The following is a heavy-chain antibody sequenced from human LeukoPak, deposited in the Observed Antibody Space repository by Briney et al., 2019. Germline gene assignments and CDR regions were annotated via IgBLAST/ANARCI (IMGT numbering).Heavy chain of an antibody. J-gene: IGHJ4*02. V-gene: IGHV3-30*18. CDR2: NGRNK. D-gene: IGHD6-19*01. CDR1: GFTFSNFA. Sequence: GGSLRLSCAASGFTFSNFAIHWVRQAPGKGLEWVAVNGRNKYYGDSVEGRFTISRDNSKNTLYLQMNSLRAEDTAVYYCVKAIRIGVAVAGTGGGFDYWGQGTLVTVSS. CDR3: VKAIRIGVAVAGTGGGFDY.